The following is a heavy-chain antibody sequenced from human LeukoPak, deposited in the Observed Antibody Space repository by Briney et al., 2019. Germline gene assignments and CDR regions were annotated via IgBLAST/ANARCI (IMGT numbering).Heavy chain of an antibody. Sequence: SETLSLTCAVYGGSFSGYYWSWIRQPPGKGLEWIGEINHSGSTNYNPSLKSRVTISVDTSKNQFSLKLSSVTAADTAVYYCARIYCSSTSCNGEGFDPWGQGTLVTVSS. D-gene: IGHD2-2*01. CDR3: ARIYCSSTSCNGEGFDP. J-gene: IGHJ5*02. V-gene: IGHV4-34*01. CDR1: GGSFSGYY. CDR2: INHSGST.